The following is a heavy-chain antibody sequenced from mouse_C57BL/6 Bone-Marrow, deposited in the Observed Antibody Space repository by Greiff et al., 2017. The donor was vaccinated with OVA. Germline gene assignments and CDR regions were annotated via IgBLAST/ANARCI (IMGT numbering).Heavy chain of an antibody. CDR1: GYTFTSYT. CDR2: INPSSGYT. CDR3: ARGARWLLPYYYAMDY. J-gene: IGHJ4*01. Sequence: VKVVESGAELARPGASVKMSCKASGYTFTSYTMHWVKQRPGQGLEWIGYINPSSGYTKYNQKFKDKATLTADKSSSTAYMQLSSLTSEDSAVYYCARGARWLLPYYYAMDYWGQGTSVTVSS. V-gene: IGHV1-4*01. D-gene: IGHD2-3*01.